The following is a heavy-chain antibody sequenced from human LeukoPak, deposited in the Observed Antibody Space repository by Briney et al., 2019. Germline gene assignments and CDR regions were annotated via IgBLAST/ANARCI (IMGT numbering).Heavy chain of an antibody. Sequence: SETLSLTCTVSGGSINSDSYYWSWIRQPAGKGLEWIGRIYTSGSTNYNPSLKSRVTMSVDTSKNQFSLKLSSVTAADTAVYYCARGGKTYSSGWGLYYFDYWGQGTLVTVSS. CDR3: ARGGKTYSSGWGLYYFDY. CDR2: IYTSGST. CDR1: GGSINSDSYY. V-gene: IGHV4-61*02. J-gene: IGHJ4*02. D-gene: IGHD6-19*01.